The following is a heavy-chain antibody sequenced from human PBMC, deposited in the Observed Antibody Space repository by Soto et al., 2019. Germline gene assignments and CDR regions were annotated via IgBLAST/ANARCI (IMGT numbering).Heavy chain of an antibody. V-gene: IGHV4-31*03. CDR3: ARDVRPAHTNWFDP. Sequence: QVQLQESGPGLVKPSQTLSLTCTVSGGSISSGDYYWSWVRQHPGKGLEWIGYIYHSGSTYYNPPLKSRVTISVDTSKNQSSLKLSSVTAADTAVYYCARDVRPAHTNWFDPWGQGTLVTVSS. CDR1: GGSISSGDYY. CDR2: IYHSGST. D-gene: IGHD2-8*01. J-gene: IGHJ5*02.